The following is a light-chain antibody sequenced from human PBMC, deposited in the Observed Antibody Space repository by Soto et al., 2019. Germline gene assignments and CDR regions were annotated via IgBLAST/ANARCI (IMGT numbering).Light chain of an antibody. Sequence: DIQMTQSPSSLSASVGDRVTITCRASQSISIYLNWYQQKPGKAPNLLIYAASNLQSGVPSRFSGSGSGTDFTLTISSLQPEDFANYYCQQSYSSPRTFGQGSKVEI. CDR1: QSISIY. CDR2: AAS. V-gene: IGKV1-39*01. CDR3: QQSYSSPRT. J-gene: IGKJ1*01.